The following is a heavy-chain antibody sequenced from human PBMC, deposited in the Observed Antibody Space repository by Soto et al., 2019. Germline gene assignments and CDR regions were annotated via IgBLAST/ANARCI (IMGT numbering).Heavy chain of an antibody. D-gene: IGHD5-18*01. CDR2: ISGSGGST. CDR3: AKDADTGFYYYYYYGMDV. CDR1: GFTFSSYA. Sequence: EVQLLESGGGLVQPGGSLRLSCAASGFTFSSYAMSWVRQAPGKGLEWVSAISGSGGSTYYADSVKGRFTISRDNSKNTLYLQMNSLRAEDTAVYYCAKDADTGFYYYYYYGMDVWGQGTTVTVSS. J-gene: IGHJ6*02. V-gene: IGHV3-23*01.